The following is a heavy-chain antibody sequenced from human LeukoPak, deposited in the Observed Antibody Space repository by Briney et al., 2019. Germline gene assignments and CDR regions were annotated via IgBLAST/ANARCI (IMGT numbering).Heavy chain of an antibody. V-gene: IGHV3-48*04. CDR3: ARSHMYGDYGEDI. Sequence: GGSLRLSCAASGFTFNTYGMNWFRQAPGRGLEWISYINSVGGTTFYADSVKGRFTISRNNANNTLYLQMNSLRAEDAATYYCARSHMYGDYGEDIWGHGTVVAVSS. CDR1: GFTFNTYG. J-gene: IGHJ3*02. CDR2: INSVGGTT. D-gene: IGHD4-17*01.